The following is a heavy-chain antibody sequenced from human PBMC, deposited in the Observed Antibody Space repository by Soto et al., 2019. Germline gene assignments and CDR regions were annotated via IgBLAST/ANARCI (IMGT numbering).Heavy chain of an antibody. D-gene: IGHD3-3*01. CDR3: AREVTIFGVVNNWFDP. V-gene: IGHV4-59*01. CDR1: GGSISSYY. CDR2: IYYSGST. J-gene: IGHJ5*02. Sequence: PSETLSLTCTVSGGSISSYYWSWIRQPPGKGLEWIGYIYYSGSTNYNPSPKSRVTISVDTSKNQFSLKLSSVTAADTAVYYCAREVTIFGVVNNWFDPWGQGTLVTVSS.